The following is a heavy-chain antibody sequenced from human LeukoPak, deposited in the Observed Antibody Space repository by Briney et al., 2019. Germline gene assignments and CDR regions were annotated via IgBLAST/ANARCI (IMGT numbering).Heavy chain of an antibody. V-gene: IGHV3-23*01. J-gene: IGHJ4*02. CDR1: GFTFSSHA. Sequence: GGSLRLSCEASGFTFSSHAMYWVRQAPGKGLEWVAGIFGSGGSPHYADPVKGRFTISRDNSRNTVYLQINSLRAEDTAVYYCGKTTVGYSSGQKPAWPVDYWGQGTLVTVSS. D-gene: IGHD5-18*01. CDR3: GKTTVGYSSGQKPAWPVDY. CDR2: IFGSGGSP.